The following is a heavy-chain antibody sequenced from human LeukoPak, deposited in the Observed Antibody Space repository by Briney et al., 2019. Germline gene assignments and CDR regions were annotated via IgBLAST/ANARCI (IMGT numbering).Heavy chain of an antibody. CDR2: IYNSGST. D-gene: IGHD6-13*01. J-gene: IGHJ3*02. CDR1: GASTSSYY. V-gene: IGHV4-4*08. Sequence: SETLSLTCTVSGASTSSYYWSWIRQPPGKGLEWIGYIYNSGSTNYNPSLKSRVTISADMSKNQFSLKLSSVTAADTAVYYCARPLSGSSSWHGDAFDIWGQGTMVTVSS. CDR3: ARPLSGSSSWHGDAFDI.